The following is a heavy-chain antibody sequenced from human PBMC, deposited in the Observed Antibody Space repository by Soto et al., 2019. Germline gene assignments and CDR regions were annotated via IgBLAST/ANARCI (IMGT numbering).Heavy chain of an antibody. J-gene: IGHJ6*02. CDR1: GYTFTSYG. Sequence: ASVKVSCKASGYTFTSYGISWVRQAPGQGLEWMGWISAYNGNTNYAQKLQGRVTMTTDTSTSTAYMELRSLRSDDTAVYYCARGYCSGGSCYRYYYGMDVWGQGTTVTVSS. CDR2: ISAYNGNT. CDR3: ARGYCSGGSCYRYYYGMDV. D-gene: IGHD2-15*01. V-gene: IGHV1-18*01.